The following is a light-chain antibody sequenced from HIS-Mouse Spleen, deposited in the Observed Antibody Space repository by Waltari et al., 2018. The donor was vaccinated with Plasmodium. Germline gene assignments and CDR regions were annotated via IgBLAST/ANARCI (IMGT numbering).Light chain of an antibody. CDR2: EDS. Sequence: SYELTHPPSVSVSPGQTARITCSGDALPKKYAYCYQQKSGQAPVLVIYEDSKRPSGIPERFSGSSSGTMATLTISGAQVEDEADYYCYSTDSSGNHRVFGGGTKLTVL. V-gene: IGLV3-10*01. J-gene: IGLJ3*02. CDR1: ALPKKY. CDR3: YSTDSSGNHRV.